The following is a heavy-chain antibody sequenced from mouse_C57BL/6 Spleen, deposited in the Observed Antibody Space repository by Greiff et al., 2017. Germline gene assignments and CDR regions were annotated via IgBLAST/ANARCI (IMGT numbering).Heavy chain of an antibody. CDR3: ARGGYFDV. V-gene: IGHV1-22*01. CDR2: INPNNGGT. Sequence: VQLKQSGPELAKPGASVKMSCKASGYTFTDYNMSWVKQSHGKNLEWIGYINPNNGGTSYNQKFKGKATLTVNKSSSTAYMELRSLTSEDSAVYYCARGGYFDVWGTGTTVTVSS. J-gene: IGHJ1*03. CDR1: GYTFTDYN.